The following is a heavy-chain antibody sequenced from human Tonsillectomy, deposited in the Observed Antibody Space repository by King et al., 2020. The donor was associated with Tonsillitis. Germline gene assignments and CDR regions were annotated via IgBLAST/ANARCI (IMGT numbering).Heavy chain of an antibody. Sequence: QLVQSGGGLVQPGGSLKLSCAASGFTFSGSAMHWVRQASGRGLEWVGRIRSKDFNYAAEYVSSVKGRFTISRDESTNTAYLQMNSLKTDDTSVYYCTRDAYSAFDFWGQGIMVTVSS. CDR2: IRSKDFNYAA. J-gene: IGHJ3*01. CDR3: TRDAYSAFDF. CDR1: GFTFSGSA. D-gene: IGHD5-24*01. V-gene: IGHV3-73*02.